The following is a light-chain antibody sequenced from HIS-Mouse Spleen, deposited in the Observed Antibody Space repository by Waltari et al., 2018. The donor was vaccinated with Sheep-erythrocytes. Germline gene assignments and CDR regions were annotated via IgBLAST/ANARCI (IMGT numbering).Light chain of an antibody. CDR1: SSDVGSYNL. Sequence: QSALTQPASVSGSPGQSITIFGTGTSSDVGSYNLVSWYQQHPGKAPKLMIYEGSKRPSGVSNRFSGSKSGNTASLTISGLQAEDEADYYCCSYAGSSTPWVFGGGTKLTVL. J-gene: IGLJ3*02. CDR3: CSYAGSSTPWV. CDR2: EGS. V-gene: IGLV2-23*01.